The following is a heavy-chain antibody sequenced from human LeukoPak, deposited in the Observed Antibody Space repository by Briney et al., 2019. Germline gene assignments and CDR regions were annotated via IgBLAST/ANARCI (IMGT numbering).Heavy chain of an antibody. CDR2: INSDGDNT. D-gene: IGHD4-23*01. CDR3: ASGYSSDYGGNTY. Sequence: GGSLRLSCAASGFTFSTYWMHWVRQVPGKGLVWVSRINSDGDNTNYADSVKGRFTISRDNAKNTVYLQMNSLRPEDTAVYYCASGYSSDYGGNTYWGQGTLVTVSS. CDR1: GFTFSTYW. V-gene: IGHV3-74*01. J-gene: IGHJ4*02.